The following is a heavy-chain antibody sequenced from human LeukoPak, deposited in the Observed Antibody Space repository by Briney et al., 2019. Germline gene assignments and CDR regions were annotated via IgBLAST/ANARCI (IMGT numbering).Heavy chain of an antibody. CDR1: GGSISSYY. J-gene: IGHJ4*02. Sequence: SETLSLTCTASGGSISSYYWSWIRQPPGKGLEWIGYIYYSGSTNYNPSLKSRVTISVDTSKNQLSLKLSSVTAADTAVYYCARGGGVFDYWGQGTLVTVSS. CDR2: IYYSGST. V-gene: IGHV4-59*01. CDR3: ARGGGVFDY. D-gene: IGHD3-10*01.